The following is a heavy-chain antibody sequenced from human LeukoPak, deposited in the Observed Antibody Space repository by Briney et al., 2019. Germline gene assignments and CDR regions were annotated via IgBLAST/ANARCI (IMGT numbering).Heavy chain of an antibody. CDR3: ARELTAYGDYLPSFDY. CDR2: ISSSSSTI. CDR1: GFTFSSYS. V-gene: IGHV3-48*04. J-gene: IGHJ4*02. D-gene: IGHD4-17*01. Sequence: PGGSLRLSCAASGFTFSSYSMNWVRQAPGKGLEWVSYISSSSSTIYYADSVKGRFTISRDNAKNSLYLQMNSLRAEDTAVYDCARELTAYGDYLPSFDYWGQGTLVTVSS.